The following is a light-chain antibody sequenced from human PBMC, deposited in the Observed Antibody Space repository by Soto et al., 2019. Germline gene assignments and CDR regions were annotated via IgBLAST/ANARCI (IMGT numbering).Light chain of an antibody. CDR2: GVT. J-gene: IGLJ2*01. CDR1: SSDVGGYNY. CDR3: SSYTSSTTLI. Sequence: QSALTQPASVSGSLGQSITISCTGTSSDVGGYNYVSWYQHHPGKAPKLMIYGVTNRPSGVSNRFSGSKSGSTASLIVSGLQAEDEGDYYCSSYTSSTTLIFGGGTKLTVL. V-gene: IGLV2-14*03.